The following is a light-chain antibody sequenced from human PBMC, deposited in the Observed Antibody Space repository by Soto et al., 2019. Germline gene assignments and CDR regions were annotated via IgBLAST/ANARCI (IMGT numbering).Light chain of an antibody. J-gene: IGKJ2*01. V-gene: IGKV3-15*01. CDR1: QSVGDN. CDR3: RQYKGWYT. CDR2: GAS. Sequence: EIVMTQSPATLSVSPGERVSLSCRASQSVGDNLAWYQQRPGQAPRLLILGASTRDPCIPARFSGSGSRTEFTLTILGREAEDVVVYYGRQYKGWYTLGQRTKLEI.